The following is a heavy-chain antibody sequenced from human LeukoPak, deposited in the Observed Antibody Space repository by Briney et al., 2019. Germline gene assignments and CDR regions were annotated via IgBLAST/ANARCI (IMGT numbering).Heavy chain of an antibody. CDR3: PKDWGYSSSYYFDY. J-gene: IGHJ4*02. CDR1: GFTFSSYA. Sequence: PGGSLRLSCAASGFTFSSYAMSWVRQAPGKGLEWVSAISGSGGSTYYADSVKGRFTISRDNSKNTLYLQMNSLRAEDTAVYYCPKDWGYSSSYYFDYWGQGTLVTVSS. V-gene: IGHV3-23*01. CDR2: ISGSGGST. D-gene: IGHD6-6*01.